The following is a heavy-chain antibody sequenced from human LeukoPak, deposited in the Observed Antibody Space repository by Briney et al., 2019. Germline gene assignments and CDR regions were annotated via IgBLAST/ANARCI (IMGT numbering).Heavy chain of an antibody. D-gene: IGHD6-6*01. V-gene: IGHV4-39*01. CDR2: IYYSGST. CDR1: GGSISSSSYY. CDR3: ARQALSAYSSSMDV. J-gene: IGHJ6*03. Sequence: PSETLSLTCTVSGGSISSSSYYWGWIRQPPGKGLEWIGSIYYSGSTYYNPSLKSRVTISVDTSKNQFSLRLSSVTAADTAVYYCARQALSAYSSSMDVWGKGTTVTVSS.